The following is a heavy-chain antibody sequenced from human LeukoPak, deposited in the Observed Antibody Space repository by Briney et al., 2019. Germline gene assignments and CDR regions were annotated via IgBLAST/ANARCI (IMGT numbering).Heavy chain of an antibody. CDR1: GFTFSSYG. J-gene: IGHJ4*02. D-gene: IGHD4-11*01. Sequence: GGSLRLSCAASGFTFSSYGMRWVRQAPGKGLEWVAVISYDGSNKYYADSVKGRFTISRDNSKNTLYLQMNSLRAEDTAVYYCAKGASNYRGYVFDYWGQGTLVTVSS. CDR3: AKGASNYRGYVFDY. CDR2: ISYDGSNK. V-gene: IGHV3-30*18.